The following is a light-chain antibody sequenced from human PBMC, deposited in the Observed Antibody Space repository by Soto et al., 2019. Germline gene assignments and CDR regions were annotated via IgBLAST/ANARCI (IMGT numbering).Light chain of an antibody. CDR3: SSYAGSNNVV. CDR1: SSDVGGYNY. V-gene: IGLV2-8*01. CDR2: EVS. Sequence: QSVLTQPPSASGSPGQSVTISCTGTSSDVGGYNYVSWYQQHPGKAPKLMIYEVSNRPSGVPDRFSGSKSVNTASLTVSGLQAEDEADYYCSSYAGSNNVVFGGGTKVTVL. J-gene: IGLJ2*01.